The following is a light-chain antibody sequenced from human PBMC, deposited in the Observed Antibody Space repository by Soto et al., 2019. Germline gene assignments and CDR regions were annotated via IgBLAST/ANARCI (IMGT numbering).Light chain of an antibody. CDR1: QNINSY. V-gene: IGKV1-39*01. CDR2: AAS. J-gene: IGKJ3*01. Sequence: DIQMTQSPSSLSASVGDRVTITCRASQNINSYLNWYQQKPGKAPKVLIYAASSLQSGVPSRFSGSGSGTECTLAISSLQPEDFATYYCQQSYTTPFTFGPGTTVDIK. CDR3: QQSYTTPFT.